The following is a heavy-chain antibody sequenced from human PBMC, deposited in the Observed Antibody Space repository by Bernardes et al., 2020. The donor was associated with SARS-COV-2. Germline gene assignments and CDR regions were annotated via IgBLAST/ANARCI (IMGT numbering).Heavy chain of an antibody. CDR1: GFTFSSYA. CDR3: AKGLGYCSSTSCYGVDYYYYYMDV. Sequence: GGSLRLSCAASGFTFSSYAMSWVRQAPGKGLEWVSAISGSGGSTYYADSVKGRFTISRDNSKNTLYLQMNSLRAEDTAVYYCAKGLGYCSSTSCYGVDYYYYYMDVWGKGTTVTVSS. D-gene: IGHD2-2*01. CDR2: ISGSGGST. J-gene: IGHJ6*03. V-gene: IGHV3-23*01.